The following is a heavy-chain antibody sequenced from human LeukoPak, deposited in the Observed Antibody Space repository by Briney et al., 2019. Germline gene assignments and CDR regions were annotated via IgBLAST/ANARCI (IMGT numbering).Heavy chain of an antibody. V-gene: IGHV3-21*01. D-gene: IGHD3-16*02. J-gene: IGHJ3*02. CDR2: ISSSSSYI. Sequence: GGSLRLSCAASGFTVSSNYMSWVRQAPGKGLEWVSSISSSSSYIYYADSVKGRFTISRDNAKNSLYLQMNSLRAEDTAVYYCAGSNMITFGGVIVIDAFDIWGQGTMVTVSS. CDR1: GFTVSSNY. CDR3: AGSNMITFGGVIVIDAFDI.